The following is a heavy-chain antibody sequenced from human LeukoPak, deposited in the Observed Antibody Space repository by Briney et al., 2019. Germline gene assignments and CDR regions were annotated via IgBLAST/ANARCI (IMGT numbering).Heavy chain of an antibody. CDR3: AKDYRGSFTD. Sequence: GGSLRLSCAASGFTVSSYAMSWVRQAPGMGLQLVSAIDIGGGSTYSADPVKGRFTISRDNSKNTLYLQMDSLRAEDTAVYFCAKDYRGSFTDWGQGTLVTVSS. J-gene: IGHJ4*02. CDR1: GFTVSSYA. CDR2: IDIGGGST. V-gene: IGHV3-23*01. D-gene: IGHD1-26*01.